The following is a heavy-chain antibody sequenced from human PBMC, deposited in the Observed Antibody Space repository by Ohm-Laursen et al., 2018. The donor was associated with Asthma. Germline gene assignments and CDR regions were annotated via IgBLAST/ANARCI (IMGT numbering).Heavy chain of an antibody. J-gene: IGHJ4*02. CDR3: ARLSYSGTFTGVDY. D-gene: IGHD1-26*01. CDR1: GGSISSSSYY. Sequence: SETLSLTCTVSGGSISSSSYYWDWIRQPPGKGLEWIGSIYYSGTTFYNPSLKSRVTISRDTSKNQFSLRLSSVTAADTGVYYCARLSYSGTFTGVDYWGQGTLVTVSS. CDR2: IYYSGTT. V-gene: IGHV4-39*01.